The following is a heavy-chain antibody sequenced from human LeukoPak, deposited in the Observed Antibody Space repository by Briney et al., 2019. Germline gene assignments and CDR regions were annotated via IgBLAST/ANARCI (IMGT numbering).Heavy chain of an antibody. CDR3: AKSSFRYCSSTSCYDFDY. D-gene: IGHD2-2*01. V-gene: IGHV3-23*01. Sequence: HPGGSLRLSCAASGFTFSSYAMSWVRQAPGKGLEWVSAISGSGGSTYYADSVKGRFTISRDNSKNTLYLQMNSLRAEDTALYYCAKSSFRYCSSTSCYDFDYWGQGTLVTVSS. CDR1: GFTFSSYA. CDR2: ISGSGGST. J-gene: IGHJ4*02.